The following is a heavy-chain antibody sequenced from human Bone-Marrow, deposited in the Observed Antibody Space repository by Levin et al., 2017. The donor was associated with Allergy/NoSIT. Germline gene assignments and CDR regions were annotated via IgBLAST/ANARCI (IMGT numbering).Heavy chain of an antibody. D-gene: IGHD2-2*01. CDR1: GFSLNTRGMC. CDR2: IDWDDDK. J-gene: IGHJ2*01. Sequence: SGPTLVKPTQTVTLTCTLSGFSLNTRGMCVSWVRQPPGKALEWLARIDWDDDKYYSTSLRTRLTISNATSRSEEHTSELQSRYATSYAVFRLKKKNFIFYHVPAPPETYPRSHPLSLHDALPILKVWSYAGETHTDRHTDLHPLW. CDR3: LKKKNFIFYHVPAPPETYPRSHPLSLHDALPILKVWSYAGETHTDRHTDLHPL. V-gene: IGHV2-70*11.